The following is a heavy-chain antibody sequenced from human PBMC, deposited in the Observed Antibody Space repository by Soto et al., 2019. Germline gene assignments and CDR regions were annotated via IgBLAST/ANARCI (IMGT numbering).Heavy chain of an antibody. J-gene: IGHJ6*04. CDR2: IWYDGSNK. CDR1: GFTFSSYG. CDR3: ARDSQPRSDFWSGYYDDYYYCCMDV. D-gene: IGHD3-3*01. V-gene: IGHV3-33*01. Sequence: QVQLVESGGGVVQPGRSLRLSCAASGFTFSSYGMHWVRQAPGKGLEWVAVIWYDGSNKYYADSVKGRFTISRDNSKNTLYLLMNSRRDEDTAVYYCARDSQPRSDFWSGYYDDYYYCCMDVWGKGTTVTVSS.